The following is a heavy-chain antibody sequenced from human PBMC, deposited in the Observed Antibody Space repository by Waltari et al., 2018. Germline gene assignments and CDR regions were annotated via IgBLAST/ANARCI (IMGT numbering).Heavy chain of an antibody. J-gene: IGHJ4*02. CDR1: GFTFSSYA. Sequence: QVQLVESGGGAVQPGRSLRLSCAATGFTFSSYAMHWVRQAPGKGLEGVAVISYNGNDKYYTDSVKGRFTISRDNSKNTLYLQMNSLRPEDTAVYYCAKVPGTSQLYYLDNWGQGTLVTVSS. V-gene: IGHV3-30*18. CDR2: ISYNGNDK. D-gene: IGHD1-1*01. CDR3: AKVPGTSQLYYLDN.